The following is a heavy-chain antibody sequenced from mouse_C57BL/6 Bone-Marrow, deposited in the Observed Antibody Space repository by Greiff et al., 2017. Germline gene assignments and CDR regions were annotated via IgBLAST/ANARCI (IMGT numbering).Heavy chain of an antibody. CDR2: IYPGSGNT. V-gene: IGHV1-76*01. Sequence: QVQLKESGAELVRPGASVKLSCKASGYTFTDYYINWVKQRPGQGLEWIARIYPGSGNTYYNEKFKGKATLTAEKSSSTAYMQLSSLTSEDSAVYFCASKGYGNYQLYFDVWGTGTTVTVSS. J-gene: IGHJ1*03. CDR3: ASKGYGNYQLYFDV. CDR1: GYTFTDYY. D-gene: IGHD2-10*02.